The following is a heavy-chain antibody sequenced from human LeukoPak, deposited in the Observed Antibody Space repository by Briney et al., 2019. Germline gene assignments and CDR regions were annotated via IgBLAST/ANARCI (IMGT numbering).Heavy chain of an antibody. D-gene: IGHD2-15*01. CDR1: GFTFSGFW. V-gene: IGHV3-7*01. Sequence: GGSLRLSCAASGFTFSGFWMSWVRQAPGKGLEWVASIKQDGSEKYYVDSVKGRFTISRDNAKNSLYLQMNSLGADDTAVYFCARLGVAVAATLWSWGQGSLVTVSS. CDR2: IKQDGSEK. J-gene: IGHJ4*02. CDR3: ARLGVAVAATLWS.